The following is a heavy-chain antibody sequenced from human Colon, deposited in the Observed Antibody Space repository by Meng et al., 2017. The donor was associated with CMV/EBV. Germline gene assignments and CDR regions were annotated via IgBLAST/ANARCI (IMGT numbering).Heavy chain of an antibody. CDR2: IRHDETNI. CDR3: AKGRAANDWNDFDY. J-gene: IGHJ4*02. D-gene: IGHD1-1*01. Sequence: GESLKISCEAFGSSLSNYGMHWVRQVPGKGLEWVAFIRHDETNIYYAESVKGRFSISRDTSQNTISLLMNSLRPGDTAVYYCAKGRAANDWNDFDYWGQGTLVTVSS. V-gene: IGHV3-30*02. CDR1: GSSLSNYG.